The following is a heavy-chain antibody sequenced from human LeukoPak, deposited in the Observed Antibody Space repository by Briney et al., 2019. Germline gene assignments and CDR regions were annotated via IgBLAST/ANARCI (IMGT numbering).Heavy chain of an antibody. CDR2: ISAYNGNT. Sequence: ASVKVSCKASGYTFTSYGISWARQAPGQGLEWMGWISAYNGNTNYAQKLQGRVTMTTDTSTSTAYMELRSLRSDDTAVYYCARAGSFWSGLNWFDPWGQGTLVTVSS. J-gene: IGHJ5*02. CDR3: ARAGSFWSGLNWFDP. D-gene: IGHD3-3*01. CDR1: GYTFTSYG. V-gene: IGHV1-18*01.